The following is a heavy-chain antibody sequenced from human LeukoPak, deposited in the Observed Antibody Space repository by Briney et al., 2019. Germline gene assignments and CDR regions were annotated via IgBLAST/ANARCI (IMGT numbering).Heavy chain of an antibody. D-gene: IGHD3-3*01. Sequence: PGGSLRLSCAACGFTFGSYILNWVRQAPGKGLEWVSSISSSSSYIYYADSVKGRFTISRDNAKNSLYLQMNSLRAEDTAVYYCARDPITIFGVVIIGDYFDYWGQGTLVTVSS. CDR1: GFTFGSYI. V-gene: IGHV3-21*01. CDR3: ARDPITIFGVVIIGDYFDY. CDR2: ISSSSSYI. J-gene: IGHJ4*02.